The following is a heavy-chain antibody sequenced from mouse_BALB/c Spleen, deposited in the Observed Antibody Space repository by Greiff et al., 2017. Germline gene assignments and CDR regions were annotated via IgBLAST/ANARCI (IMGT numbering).Heavy chain of an antibody. CDR3: ARSGINWYFDV. J-gene: IGHJ1*01. Sequence: VQLKQSGPELVKPGASVKMSCKASGYTFTSYVMHWVKQKPGQGLEWIGYINPYNDGTKYNEKFKGKATLTSDKSSSTAYMELSSLTSEDSAVYYCARSGINWYFDVWGAGTTVTVSS. CDR2: INPYNDGT. D-gene: IGHD1-1*01. CDR1: GYTFTSYV. V-gene: IGHV1-14*01.